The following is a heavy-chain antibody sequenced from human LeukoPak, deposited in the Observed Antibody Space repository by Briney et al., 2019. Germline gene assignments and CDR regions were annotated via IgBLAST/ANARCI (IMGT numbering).Heavy chain of an antibody. CDR3: ARETAHCGGDCFDY. D-gene: IGHD2-21*01. J-gene: IGHJ4*02. CDR2: ISGSGGST. CDR1: GFTFSSYA. Sequence: PGGSLRLSCAASGFTFSSYAMSWVRQAPGKGLEWVSAISGSGGSTYYADSVKGRFTISRDNAQNSLYLEMNSLRVEDTALYYCARETAHCGGDCFDYWGQGTLVTVSS. V-gene: IGHV3-23*01.